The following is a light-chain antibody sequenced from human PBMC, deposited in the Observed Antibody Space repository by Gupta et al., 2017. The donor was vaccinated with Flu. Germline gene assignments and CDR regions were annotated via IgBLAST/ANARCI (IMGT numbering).Light chain of an antibody. CDR2: GAS. CDR1: HTRCDSYNTASS. CDR3: QQYDTSPLT. V-gene: IGKV4-1*01. Sequence: RGERATINCKPSHTRCDSYNTASSLAWYQQKPGQPPKLLIYGASTRQSGVPDRFSGSGSGTDFTLTISSLQAEDVAVYYCQQYDTSPLTFGGGTKVEI. J-gene: IGKJ4*01.